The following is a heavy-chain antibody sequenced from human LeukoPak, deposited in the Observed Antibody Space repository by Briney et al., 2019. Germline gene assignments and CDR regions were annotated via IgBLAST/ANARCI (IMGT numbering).Heavy chain of an antibody. CDR2: IIPIFGTA. D-gene: IGHD6-13*01. CDR3: ARAEAAAHNLIFDY. V-gene: IGHV1-69*06. Sequence: SVKVSFKASGDTFSSYAISWVRQAPGQGLEWMGGIIPIFGTANYAQKFQGRVTITADKSTSTAYMELSSLRSEDTAVYYCARAEAAAHNLIFDYWGQGTLVTVSS. CDR1: GDTFSSYA. J-gene: IGHJ4*02.